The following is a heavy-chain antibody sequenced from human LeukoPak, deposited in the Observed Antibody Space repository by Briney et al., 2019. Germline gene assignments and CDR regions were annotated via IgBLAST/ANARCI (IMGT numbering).Heavy chain of an antibody. CDR1: GFTFTPYA. J-gene: IGHJ4*02. CDR3: AKASRQAAVASPLDY. D-gene: IGHD6-19*01. CDR2: IGGVGDRT. V-gene: IGHV3-23*01. Sequence: PGGSLRLSCAASGFTFTPYAMSWVRQAPGKGLEWVAGIGGVGDRTYYADSVKGRFTISRDNSKDTLFLQMNSLKAEDTAVYYCAKASRQAAVASPLDYWGQGTLVTASS.